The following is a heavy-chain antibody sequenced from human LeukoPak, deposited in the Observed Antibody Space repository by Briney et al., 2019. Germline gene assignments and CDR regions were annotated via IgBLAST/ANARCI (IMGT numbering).Heavy chain of an antibody. CDR3: ASSGSRWLIDKTYSPY. V-gene: IGHV4-34*01. J-gene: IGHJ4*02. CDR1: GGSFSGYY. D-gene: IGHD3-22*01. CDR2: ISHNENT. Sequence: SETLSLTCAVYGGSFSGYYWNWIRQPPGKGLEWIGEISHNENTNYSPSLKSRLAISIDTSKNQFSLKLSSVTAADTAVYYCASSGSRWLIDKTYSPYWGQGTLVTVSS.